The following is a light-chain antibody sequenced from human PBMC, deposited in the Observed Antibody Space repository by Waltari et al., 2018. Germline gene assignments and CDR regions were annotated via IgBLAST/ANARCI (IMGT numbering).Light chain of an antibody. V-gene: IGLV2-11*01. CDR3: YSYACSHTIL. CDR1: SSAVGGDDY. Sequence: QSALTQPRSVSGSPGQSVTISRTGGSSAVGGDDYFSWFQHHTGKAPKLSIYDYTERPSGVPDRFSASKSCTAASLTISGLQAEDEGDYYCYSYACSHTILFGGGTKLTVL. J-gene: IGLJ2*01. CDR2: DYT.